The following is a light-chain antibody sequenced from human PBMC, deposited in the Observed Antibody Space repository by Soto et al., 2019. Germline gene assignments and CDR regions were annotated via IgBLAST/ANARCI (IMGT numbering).Light chain of an antibody. J-gene: IGLJ2*01. CDR3: WSYAGNTIFV. Sequence: QSVLTQPPSVSGAPGQRVTISCTGGASNIGANYDVHWYQQLPGTAPKLLIYGTSNRPSGVPDRFSGSKSGTSASLAITGLQAEDEAYYYCWSYAGNTIFVFGGGTKLTVL. CDR2: GTS. V-gene: IGLV1-40*01. CDR1: ASNIGANYD.